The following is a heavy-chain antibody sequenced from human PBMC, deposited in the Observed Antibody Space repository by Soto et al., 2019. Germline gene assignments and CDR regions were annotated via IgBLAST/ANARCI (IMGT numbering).Heavy chain of an antibody. CDR1: GGSVSSGSYY. V-gene: IGHV4-61*01. D-gene: IGHD5-12*01. J-gene: IGHJ4*02. CDR3: ARPGRYGGYDY. Sequence: QVQLQESGPGLVKPSETLSLTCTVSGGSVSSGSYYWSWIRQPPGKGLEWIGYIYYSGSTNYNPSLKSRVTISVDTSKNQFSLKLSSVTAADTAVYYCARPGRYGGYDYWGQGTLVTVSS. CDR2: IYYSGST.